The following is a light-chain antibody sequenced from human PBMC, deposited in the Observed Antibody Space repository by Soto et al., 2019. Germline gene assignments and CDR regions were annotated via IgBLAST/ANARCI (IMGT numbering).Light chain of an antibody. CDR2: SAS. J-gene: IGKJ1*01. CDR3: QQLYSYPPWT. CDR1: QDISSY. V-gene: IGKV1-9*01. Sequence: DVQLTQSPSFLSASVGDRLTITCRASQDISSYLAWYQQKPGKAPKLLIHSASTLHSGVPLRFSGSGSGTEFTRTISGLQPEDFATDYGQQLYSYPPWTFGQGTKVEIK.